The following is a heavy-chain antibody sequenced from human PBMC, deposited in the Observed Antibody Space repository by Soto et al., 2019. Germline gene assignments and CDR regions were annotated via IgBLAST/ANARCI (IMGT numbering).Heavy chain of an antibody. V-gene: IGHV3-33*01. Sequence: QVQLVESGGGVVQPGRSLRLSCAASGFTFSSYVMHWVRQAPGKGLEWVALIWFDGGDKYYADSVKGRFTISRDISKSTLYLQMTGLRAEDTAVDYCARDRRGDFYYYRGLDVWCQGTTVTVSS. D-gene: IGHD1-26*01. CDR2: IWFDGGDK. J-gene: IGHJ6*02. CDR3: ARDRRGDFYYYRGLDV. CDR1: GFTFSSYV.